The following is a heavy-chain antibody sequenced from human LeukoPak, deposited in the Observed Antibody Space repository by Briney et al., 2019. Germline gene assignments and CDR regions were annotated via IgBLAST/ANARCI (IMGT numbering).Heavy chain of an antibody. D-gene: IGHD6-13*01. V-gene: IGHV1-69*13. CDR2: IIPIFGTA. J-gene: IGHJ5*02. CDR3: ARDGRAAAAPKADWFDP. CDR1: GGTFSSYA. Sequence: SVKVSCKTSGGTFSSYAISWVRQAPGQGLEWMGGIIPIFGTANYAQKFQGRVTITADESTSTAYMELSSLRSEDTAVYYCARDGRAAAAPKADWFDPWGQGTLVTVSS.